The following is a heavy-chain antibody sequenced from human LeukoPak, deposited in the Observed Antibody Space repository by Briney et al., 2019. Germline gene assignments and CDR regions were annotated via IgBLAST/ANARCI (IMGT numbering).Heavy chain of an antibody. CDR3: ATGFGVGATSAFDI. Sequence: WASVKVSCKVSGYTLTELSMHWVRQAPGKGLEWMGGFDPEDGETIYAQKFQGRVTMTEDTSTDTAYMELSSLRSEDTAVYYCATGFGVGATSAFDIWGQGTMVTVSS. V-gene: IGHV1-24*01. CDR2: FDPEDGET. D-gene: IGHD1-26*01. CDR1: GYTLTELS. J-gene: IGHJ3*02.